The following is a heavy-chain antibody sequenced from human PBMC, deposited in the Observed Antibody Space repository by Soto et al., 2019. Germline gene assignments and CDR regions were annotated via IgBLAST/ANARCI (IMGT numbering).Heavy chain of an antibody. CDR3: ARDYSIGDYFHX. V-gene: IGHV3-30-3*01. Sequence: GGSLRLSFAASGFTFSAYNLHWVRQAPGKGLEWVEVISYDGGDKKYEYSVKVRFTISRDNSKNTLYLQMNSLRGEDTAVYYCARDYSIGDYFHXWGQGTLFTVSX. CDR2: ISYDGGDK. J-gene: IGHJ4*02. D-gene: IGHD6-25*01. CDR1: GFTFSAYN.